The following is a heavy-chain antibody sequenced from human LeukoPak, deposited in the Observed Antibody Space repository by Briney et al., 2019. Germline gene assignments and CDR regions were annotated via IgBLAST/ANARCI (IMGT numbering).Heavy chain of an antibody. J-gene: IGHJ4*02. CDR1: GDAITSYY. CDR3: ARDERLCSGGSCYSLGFDY. Sequence: SETLSLTCNVSGDAITSYYWSWIRQPPGKGLEWIAYIFHSGSSKNNPSLTSRVSISIDTSKKQLSLHLSSVTAADTAVYYCARDERLCSGGSCYSLGFDYWGQGTLVTVSS. CDR2: IFHSGSS. D-gene: IGHD2-15*01. V-gene: IGHV4-59*01.